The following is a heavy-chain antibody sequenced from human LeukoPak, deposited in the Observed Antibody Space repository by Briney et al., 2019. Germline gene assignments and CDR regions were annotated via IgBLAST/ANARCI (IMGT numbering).Heavy chain of an antibody. CDR2: ISGSGGST. J-gene: IGHJ1*01. Sequence: GGSLRLSCAASGFNLYRYAMSWVRQAPGKGLEWVSDISGSGGSTYYADPVKGRFTISRDNSKHTLYPQMNSLRAEDTAVYYCAKYPSGAYDFWSGYYHAEYFQHWGQGTLVTVSS. D-gene: IGHD3-3*01. V-gene: IGHV3-23*01. CDR3: AKYPSGAYDFWSGYYHAEYFQH. CDR1: GFNLYRYA.